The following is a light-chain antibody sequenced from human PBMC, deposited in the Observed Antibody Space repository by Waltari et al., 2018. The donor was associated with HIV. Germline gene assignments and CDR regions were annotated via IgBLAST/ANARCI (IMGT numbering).Light chain of an antibody. CDR2: GVT. Sequence: GSPGQSITFSCTGTGSDVGASNLVSWYQQHPDKAPKLVMYGVTQRPSGVSDRFSGSKSGNTAYLTISGLQADDEADYFCASFATTATPVLFGGGTKLTVL. CDR1: GSDVGASNL. V-gene: IGLV2-23*02. J-gene: IGLJ2*01. CDR3: ASFATTATPVL.